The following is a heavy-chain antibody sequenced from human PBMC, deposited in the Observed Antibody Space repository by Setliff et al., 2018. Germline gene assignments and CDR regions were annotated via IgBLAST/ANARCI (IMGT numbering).Heavy chain of an antibody. CDR2: ITGSGDIT. V-gene: IGHV3-23*01. CDR1: GGSFSNYY. J-gene: IGHJ6*01. Sequence: ETLSLTCAVYGGSFSNYYWSWVRQTPGRGLEWVSSITGSGDITKYGDSVRGRFTISRDNSKNTLFLQMDSLRDDDTAVYYCAKDSLEVVIALHGMDVWGQGTTVTVSS. D-gene: IGHD2-21*01. CDR3: AKDSLEVVIALHGMDV.